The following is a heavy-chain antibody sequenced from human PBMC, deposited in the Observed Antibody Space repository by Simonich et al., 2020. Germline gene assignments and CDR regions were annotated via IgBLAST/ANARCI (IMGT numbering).Heavy chain of an antibody. D-gene: IGHD7-27*01. CDR2: IKQDGREK. V-gene: IGHV3-7*01. CDR1: GFTFSSYW. J-gene: IGHJ6*03. Sequence: EVQLVESGGGLVQPGGSLRLSCAASGFTFSSYWMSWVRQAPGKGLEWVANIKQDGREKYYVDSVKGRLTISRDNAKNSLYLQMNSLRAEDTAVYYCARDGLGTAYYYYMDVWGKGTTVTVSS. CDR3: ARDGLGTAYYYYMDV.